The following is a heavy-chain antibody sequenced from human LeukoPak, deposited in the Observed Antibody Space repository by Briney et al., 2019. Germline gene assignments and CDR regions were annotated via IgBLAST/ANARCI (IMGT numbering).Heavy chain of an antibody. V-gene: IGHV3-11*01. J-gene: IGHJ6*02. CDR1: GFTFRDYY. D-gene: IGHD2-8*01. CDR2: ISSSGTAT. CDR3: ARDCTNGVCYDHYYYYYGLDV. Sequence: GGSLRLSCAASGFTFRDYYMSWIRQAPGKGLEWISYISSSGTATYYADSVKGRFTISRDNAKNSLYLQMNSLRAEDTAVYYCARDCTNGVCYDHYYYYYGLDVWGQGATVTVSS.